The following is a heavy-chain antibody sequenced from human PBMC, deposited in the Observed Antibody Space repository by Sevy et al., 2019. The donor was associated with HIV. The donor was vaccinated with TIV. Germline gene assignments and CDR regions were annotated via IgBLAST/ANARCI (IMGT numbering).Heavy chain of an antibody. D-gene: IGHD3-3*01. CDR3: TTDALEWLSPFDY. J-gene: IGHJ4*02. CDR2: IKSKTDGGTT. Sequence: GGSLRLSCAASGFTFSNAWMSWVRQAPGKGLEWVGRIKSKTDGGTTDYAAPVKGRFTISRDDSKNTLYLQMNSLKTEDIAVYYCTTDALEWLSPFDYWGQGTLVTVSS. V-gene: IGHV3-15*01. CDR1: GFTFSNAW.